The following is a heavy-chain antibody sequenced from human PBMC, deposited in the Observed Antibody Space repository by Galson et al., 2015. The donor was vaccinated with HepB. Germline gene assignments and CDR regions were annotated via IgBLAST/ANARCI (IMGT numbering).Heavy chain of an antibody. CDR3: AKAGGGVVVIPDD. J-gene: IGHJ4*02. D-gene: IGHD3-22*01. V-gene: IGHV3-30*18. CDR1: GFTFSSYG. CDR2: ISYDGSNK. Sequence: SLRLSCAASGFTFSSYGMHWVRQAPGKGLEWVAVISYDGSNKYYADSVKGRFTISRDNSKNTLYLQMNSLRAEDTAVYYCAKAGGGVVVIPDDWGQGTLVTVSS.